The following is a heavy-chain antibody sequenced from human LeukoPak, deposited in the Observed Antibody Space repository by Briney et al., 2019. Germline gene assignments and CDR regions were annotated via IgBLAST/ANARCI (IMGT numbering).Heavy chain of an antibody. J-gene: IGHJ4*02. CDR2: INGNSGGT. Sequence: ASVKGSCKASGYTLTGYYMHWVRQAPGQGPEWMGWINGNSGGTKYAQKFEGRVTMTSDTSTSTVQMDLGTLRSDDTAVYYCARDNDSRDPPHFDYWGQGTLVTVSS. CDR1: GYTLTGYY. V-gene: IGHV1-2*02. D-gene: IGHD3-16*01. CDR3: ARDNDSRDPPHFDY.